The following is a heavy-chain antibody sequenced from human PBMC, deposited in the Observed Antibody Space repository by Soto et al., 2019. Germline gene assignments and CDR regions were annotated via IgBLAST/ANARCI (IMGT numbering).Heavy chain of an antibody. CDR2: INPYNSNT. CDR3: ARDLGGWPDY. CDR1: GYTFTSYT. Sequence: ASVKVSCKASGYTFTSYTITWVRQAPGQGLEWMGWINPYNSNTNYAQKFQDRVTMTTDTSTSTAYMELRSLRSEDTAVYYCARDLGGWPDYWGQGTLVTVSS. J-gene: IGHJ4*02. D-gene: IGHD2-15*01. V-gene: IGHV1-18*01.